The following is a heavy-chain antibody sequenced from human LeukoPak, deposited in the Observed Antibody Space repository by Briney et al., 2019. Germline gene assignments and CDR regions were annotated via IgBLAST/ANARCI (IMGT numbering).Heavy chain of an antibody. J-gene: IGHJ3*02. CDR2: IIPIFGTA. CDR3: ARAESITGTSLPAFDI. V-gene: IGHV1-69*13. Sequence: SVQVSCKASGGTFSSYAISWVRQAPGQGLEWMGGIIPIFGTANYAQKFQGRATITSDESTSTAYMELSSLRSEDTAVYYCARAESITGTSLPAFDIWGQGTMVTVSS. D-gene: IGHD1-7*01. CDR1: GGTFSSYA.